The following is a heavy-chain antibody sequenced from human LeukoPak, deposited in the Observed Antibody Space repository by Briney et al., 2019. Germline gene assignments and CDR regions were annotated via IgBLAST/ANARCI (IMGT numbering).Heavy chain of an antibody. CDR3: TTEEYDFWSGYTRGY. V-gene: IGHV3-15*01. D-gene: IGHD3-3*01. CDR1: GFTFSNAW. J-gene: IGHJ4*02. Sequence: GGSLRLSCAASGFTFSNAWMSWVRQAPGKGLEWVGRIKSKTDGGTTDYAAPVKGRFTISRDDSKNTLYLQMNSLKTEDTAVYYCTTEEYDFWSGYTRGYWGQGTLVTVS. CDR2: IKSKTDGGTT.